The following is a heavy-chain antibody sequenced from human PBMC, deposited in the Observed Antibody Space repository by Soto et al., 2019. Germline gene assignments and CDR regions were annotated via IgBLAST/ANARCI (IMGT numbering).Heavy chain of an antibody. J-gene: IGHJ6*02. D-gene: IGHD2-21*01. Sequence: QVQLVQSGAELKKTGSSVKVSCRASGDTFSSYVVNWVRQAPGRGLEWMGRIITVLGTTDYAQNFKGRVTITAEKSTXTXYXELSSLRSEDTAVYYCARRRYCGYDCYHKHYYGMDVWGQGTTVTVAS. CDR3: ARRRYCGYDCYHKHYYGMDV. CDR2: IITVLGTT. V-gene: IGHV1-69*08. CDR1: GDTFSSYV.